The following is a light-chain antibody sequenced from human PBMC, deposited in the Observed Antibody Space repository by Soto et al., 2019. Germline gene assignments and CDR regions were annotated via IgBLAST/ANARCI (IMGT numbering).Light chain of an antibody. CDR1: QSLLHSNGYNY. CDR2: LGS. Sequence: DIVMTQSPLSLPVTPGEPASISCRSSQSLLHSNGYNYLDWYLQKPGQSPQLLIYLGSNRASGDHETFIGSGSGTGFTLKISGVLVEDDGGYSCRQASQTPTFGQGTRLEIK. V-gene: IGKV2-28*01. CDR3: RQASQTPT. J-gene: IGKJ5*01.